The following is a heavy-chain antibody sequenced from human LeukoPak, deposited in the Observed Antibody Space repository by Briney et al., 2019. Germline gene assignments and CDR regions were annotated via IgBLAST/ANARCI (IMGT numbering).Heavy chain of an antibody. CDR2: RSGSGAST. J-gene: IGHJ4*02. D-gene: IGHD2-15*01. CDR3: AKQKGYCSGGSCYYSDY. V-gene: IGHV3-23*01. CDR1: GFTFSSYA. Sequence: GGSLRLSCAASGFTFSSYAMSWVRQAPGKGLEWVSTRSGSGASTSYADPVKGRFTISRDNSKNTLYLQMNSLRAEDTARYYCAKQKGYCSGGSCYYSDYWGQGTLVTVSS.